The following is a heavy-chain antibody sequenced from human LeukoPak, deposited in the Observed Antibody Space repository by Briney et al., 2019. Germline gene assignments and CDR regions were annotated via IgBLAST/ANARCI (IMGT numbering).Heavy chain of an antibody. CDR1: GDSVSSNSAA. J-gene: IGHJ4*02. CDR2: TYYRSKWYN. D-gene: IGHD6-19*01. V-gene: IGHV6-1*01. CDR3: ARDQGGAVAGTIVY. Sequence: SQTLSLTCAISGDSVSSNSAAWNWIRQSLSRGLEWLGRTYYRSKWYNDYAVSVKSRITINPDTSKNQFSLQLNSVTPDDTAVYYCARDQGGAVAGTIVYWGQGTLVTVSS.